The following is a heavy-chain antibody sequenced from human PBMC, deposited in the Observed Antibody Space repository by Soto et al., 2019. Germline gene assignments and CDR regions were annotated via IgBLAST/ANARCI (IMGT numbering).Heavy chain of an antibody. V-gene: IGHV3-23*01. J-gene: IGHJ6*02. Sequence: GGSLRLSCAASGFTFSHYVLSWVRQAPGGGLEWVSSSSGSDSSVYLADSVRGRFAMSRDLSTNTVSLQMNSLTVEDTAIYYCAKVRASYLSASYFYYGLEVWGQGTTVTVSS. D-gene: IGHD2-21*01. CDR1: GFTFSHYV. CDR2: SSGSDSSV. CDR3: AKVRASYLSASYFYYGLEV.